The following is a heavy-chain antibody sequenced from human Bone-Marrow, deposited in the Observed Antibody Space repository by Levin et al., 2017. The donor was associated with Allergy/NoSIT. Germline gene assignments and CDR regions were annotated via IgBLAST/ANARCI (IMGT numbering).Heavy chain of an antibody. V-gene: IGHV3-15*01. CDR2: IKSKTDGGTT. CDR1: GFTFSNAW. D-gene: IGHD5-12*01. Sequence: GESLKISCAASGFTFSNAWMSWVRQAPGKGLEWVGRIKSKTDGGTTDYAAPVKGRFTISRDDSKNTLYLQMNSLKTEDTAVYYCTTDTSGYEWGMGYWGQGTLVTVSS. J-gene: IGHJ4*02. CDR3: TTDTSGYEWGMGY.